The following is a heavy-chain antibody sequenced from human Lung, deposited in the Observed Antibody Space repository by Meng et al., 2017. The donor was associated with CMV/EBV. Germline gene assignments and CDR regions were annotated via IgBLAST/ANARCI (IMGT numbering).Heavy chain of an antibody. D-gene: IGHD3-22*01. V-gene: IGHV6-1*01. CDR3: ARGYDNSLDY. Sequence: SETLSLXCAISGDSVSANNAAWNWFRQSPSRGPEWLGRAYYRSKWYTDYAVSVKRRTTINPDTSKNQFSLQLTSVTPEDTAVYYCARGYDNSLDYWGQGTLVTVS. CDR2: AYYRSKWYT. CDR1: GDSVSANNAA. J-gene: IGHJ4*02.